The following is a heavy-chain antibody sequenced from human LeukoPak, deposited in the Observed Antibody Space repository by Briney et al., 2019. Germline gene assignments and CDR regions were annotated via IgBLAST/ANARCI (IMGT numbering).Heavy chain of an antibody. D-gene: IGHD6-25*01. CDR3: CTQRTSSGCGL. J-gene: IGHJ4*02. Sequence: GGSLRLSCAASGFTFSNAWMSWVRQAPGKGLEWVGRIISKAGGETTDYAAPVKGRFIISRDDSRNTVYLQMKSLKTEDTAVYYCCTQRTSSGCGLWGQGTLVTVSS. CDR2: IISKAGGETT. CDR1: GFTFSNAW. V-gene: IGHV3-15*01.